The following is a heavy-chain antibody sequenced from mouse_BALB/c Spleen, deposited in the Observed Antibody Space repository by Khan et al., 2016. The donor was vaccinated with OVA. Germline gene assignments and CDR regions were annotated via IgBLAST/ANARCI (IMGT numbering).Heavy chain of an antibody. V-gene: IGHV1S81*02. CDR1: GYTFTSYW. CDR3: ERSKKILATYFDY. J-gene: IGHJ2*01. CDR2: TNPTNGRT. D-gene: IGHD1-1*01. Sequence: QVQLKQSGAELVKAGASVKMSCKASGYTFTSYWMHWVKQRLGQGLEWFAETNPTNGRTYYNEKFKSQATLTVDKSSSTAYMLLSGPTFEDSAVYYCERSKKILATYFDYWGQGTTLTVSS.